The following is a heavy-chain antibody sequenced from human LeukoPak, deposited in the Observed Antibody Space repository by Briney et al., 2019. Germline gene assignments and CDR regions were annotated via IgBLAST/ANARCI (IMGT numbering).Heavy chain of an antibody. J-gene: IGHJ4*02. D-gene: IGHD3-3*01. Sequence: GGSLRLSCAASGFTFSIYAMNWVRQAPGKGLEWVSSISANGGETHYADSVKGRFTISRDNSKNTLYLQINNPRVEDTAVYYCAKRYYDFPLDYWGQGTLSPSPQ. V-gene: IGHV3-23*01. CDR3: AKRYYDFPLDY. CDR2: ISANGGET. CDR1: GFTFSIYA.